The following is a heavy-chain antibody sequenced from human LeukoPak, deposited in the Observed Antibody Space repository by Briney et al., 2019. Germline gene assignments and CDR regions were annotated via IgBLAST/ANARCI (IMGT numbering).Heavy chain of an antibody. V-gene: IGHV3-7*01. D-gene: IGHD1-26*01. CDR1: GFTLSNYW. Sequence: GGSLRLSCAASGFTLSNYWMSWVRQAPGKGLEWVANIKQDGSETYYVDSVRGRFTFSRDNAENSVYLQMISLRAEDTAIYYCVRQMVGASFDYWGQGTLVTVSS. CDR2: IKQDGSET. J-gene: IGHJ4*02. CDR3: VRQMVGASFDY.